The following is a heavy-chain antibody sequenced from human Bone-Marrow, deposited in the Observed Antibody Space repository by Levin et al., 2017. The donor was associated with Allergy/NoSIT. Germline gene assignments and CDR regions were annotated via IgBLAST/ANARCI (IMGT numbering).Heavy chain of an antibody. V-gene: IGHV5-10-1*01. J-gene: IGHJ1*01. CDR1: GYSFTSYW. CDR3: ARLPGSGSYYPLLQH. D-gene: IGHD3-10*01. CDR2: IDPSDSYT. Sequence: PGESLKISCKGSGYSFTSYWISWVRQMPGKGLEWMGRIDPSDSYTNYSPSFQGHVTISADKSISTAYLQWSSLKASDTAMYYCARLPGSGSYYPLLQHWGQGTLVTVSS.